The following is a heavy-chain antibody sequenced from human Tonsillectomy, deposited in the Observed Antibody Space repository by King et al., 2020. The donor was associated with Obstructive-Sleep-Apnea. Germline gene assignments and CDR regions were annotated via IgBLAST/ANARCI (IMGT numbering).Heavy chain of an antibody. CDR3: AKAQCTSATCSCAYFDY. CDR2: ISGNSCTI. D-gene: IGHD2-2*01. V-gene: IGHV3-9*01. J-gene: IGHJ4*01. CDR1: GFTFDDYA. Sequence: QLVQSGGGLVQPGRSLRLSCAASGFTFDDYAMHWVRQAPGKGLEWVSGISGNSCTIGYADSMKGRFTISRDNAKNSLYLQMNSLRAEDTALYYCAKAQCTSATCSCAYFDYGGQGTLVTVAS.